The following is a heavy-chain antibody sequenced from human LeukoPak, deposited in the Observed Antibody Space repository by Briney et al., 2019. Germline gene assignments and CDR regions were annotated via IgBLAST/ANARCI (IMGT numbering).Heavy chain of an antibody. V-gene: IGHV4-4*07. CDR3: ARASGLWFGEATFAY. J-gene: IGHJ4*02. Sequence: SETLSLTCTVSGGSISSYYCSWIRQPARKGLEWIGRIYISTSGSTNYNPSLRSRVTISVDKSKNQLSLKLSSVTAADTAVYYCARASGLWFGEATFAYWGQGTLVTVSS. CDR1: GGSISSYY. D-gene: IGHD3-10*01. CDR2: IYISTSGST.